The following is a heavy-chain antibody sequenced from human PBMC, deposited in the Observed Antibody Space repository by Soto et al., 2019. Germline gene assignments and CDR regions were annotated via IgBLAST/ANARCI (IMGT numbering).Heavy chain of an antibody. D-gene: IGHD6-13*01. Sequence: QVQLVESGGGVVQPGRSLRLSCAASGFTFGNFGIHWVRQAPGKGLEWVADISSDGSRKFYADSVKGRFTISRDNSKNTLYLQTNSLRTEETAVYFCARGCSGGTNCFYFDFWGQGILVTVSS. CDR2: ISSDGSRK. J-gene: IGHJ4*02. CDR1: GFTFGNFG. V-gene: IGHV3-30*03. CDR3: ARGCSGGTNCFYFDF.